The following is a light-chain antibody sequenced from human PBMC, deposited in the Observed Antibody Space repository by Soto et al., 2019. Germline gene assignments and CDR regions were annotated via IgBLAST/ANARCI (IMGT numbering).Light chain of an antibody. Sequence: EILLTQSPSTLSVSPGEGVTLSCMASQSVTVNSLAWYQQKPGQAPRLLIYAASTRAAAVPDRFTGSGSGTDFALTISRLEPEDFGVYYCQQYGDSPLTSGPGTKVDIK. J-gene: IGKJ3*01. V-gene: IGKV3-20*01. CDR3: QQYGDSPLT. CDR2: AAS. CDR1: QSVTVNS.